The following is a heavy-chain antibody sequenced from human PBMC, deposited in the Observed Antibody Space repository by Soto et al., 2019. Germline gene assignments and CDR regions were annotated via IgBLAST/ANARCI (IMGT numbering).Heavy chain of an antibody. Sequence: VKVSCKAAGYTFTGYYMHWVRQAPGQGLEWMGWSNPKSGGTNYAQKFQGRVTMTRDTSISTAYMELSRLRAGDTAGYDCARDRGYRRSNGCWNVDHWGPGTLVTVSS. CDR1: GYTFTGYY. V-gene: IGHV1-2*02. J-gene: IGHJ4*03. CDR2: SNPKSGGT. CDR3: ARDRGYRRSNGCWNVDH. D-gene: IGHD2-2*01.